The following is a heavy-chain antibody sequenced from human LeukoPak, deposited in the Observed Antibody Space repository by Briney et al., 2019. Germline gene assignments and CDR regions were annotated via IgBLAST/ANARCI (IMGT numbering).Heavy chain of an antibody. CDR1: GGSISSYY. V-gene: IGHV4-39*01. CDR3: ARRGAAAGTSDY. D-gene: IGHD6-13*01. Sequence: SETLSLTCTVSGGSISSYYWGWIRQPPGKGLEWIGSIYYSGSTYYNPSLKSRVTISVDTSKNQFSLKLSSVTAADTAVYYCARRGAAAGTSDYWGQGTLVTVSS. J-gene: IGHJ4*02. CDR2: IYYSGST.